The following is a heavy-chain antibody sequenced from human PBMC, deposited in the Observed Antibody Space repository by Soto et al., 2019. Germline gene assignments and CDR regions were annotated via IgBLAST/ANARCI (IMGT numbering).Heavy chain of an antibody. CDR3: AKSAYGSGSYNADY. CDR1: GFTFSSYG. V-gene: IGHV3-30*18. J-gene: IGHJ4*02. CDR2: ISYDGSNK. D-gene: IGHD3-10*01. Sequence: GGSLRLSCAASGFTFSSYGMHWVRQAPGKGLEWVAVISYDGSNKYYADSVKGRFTISRDNSKNTLYLQMNSLRAEDTAVYYCAKSAYGSGSYNADYWGQGTLVTVSS.